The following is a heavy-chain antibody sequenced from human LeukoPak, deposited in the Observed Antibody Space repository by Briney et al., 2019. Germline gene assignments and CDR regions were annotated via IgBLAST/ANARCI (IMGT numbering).Heavy chain of an antibody. D-gene: IGHD3-3*01. V-gene: IGHV7-4-1*02. Sequence: ASVRVSCKASGYTFTSYAMNWVRQAPGQGLDWMGWINANTGNPTYAQGFTGRFVFSLDTSVSTAYLQISSLKAEDTAVYYCARASHTIFGVGYNWFDPWGQGTLVTVSS. J-gene: IGHJ5*02. CDR2: INANTGNP. CDR3: ARASHTIFGVGYNWFDP. CDR1: GYTFTSYA.